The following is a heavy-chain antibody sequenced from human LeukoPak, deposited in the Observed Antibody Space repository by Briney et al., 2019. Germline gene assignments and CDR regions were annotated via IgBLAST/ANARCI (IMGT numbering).Heavy chain of an antibody. CDR1: GFTFTSYA. CDR3: AKDGAARPHFDY. J-gene: IGHJ4*02. Sequence: GGSLRLSCAASGFTFTSYAMSWVLQAPGKGLRWASAITGSGGSTYYADSVKGRFTISRDNSKNTLYLQMNSLRAEDTAVYYCAKDGAARPHFDYWGQGTLVTVSS. D-gene: IGHD6-6*01. CDR2: ITGSGGST. V-gene: IGHV3-23*01.